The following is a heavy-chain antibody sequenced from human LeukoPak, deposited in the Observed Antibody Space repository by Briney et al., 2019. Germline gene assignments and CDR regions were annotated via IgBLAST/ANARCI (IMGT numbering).Heavy chain of an antibody. V-gene: IGHV3-74*01. D-gene: IGHD5-18*01. CDR1: GFTFTTYW. CDR2: INSDGSIN. J-gene: IGHJ6*02. CDR3: ARGAVDTANAV. Sequence: GGSLRLSCAASGFTFTTYWMHWVRQAPGKGLVWVSHINSDGSINSYADVVKGRFTISRDNAKNTLYLQMTSMRAEDTAVYYCARGAVDTANAVWGQGTTVTVSS.